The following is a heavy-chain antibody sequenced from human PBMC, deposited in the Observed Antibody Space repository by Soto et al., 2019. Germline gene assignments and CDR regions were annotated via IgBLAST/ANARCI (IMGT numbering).Heavy chain of an antibody. CDR3: TRGLFSGSSYSGSWYYFDS. V-gene: IGHV4-34*01. Sequence: SETLSLTCAVSGGAFSGYIWTWIRQTPGKGLQWIGQINHSGSSIYNPSLKNRVTISTMSNNKFSLELSSVTAADTAVYYCTRGLFSGSSYSGSWYYFDSWGQGTMVT. CDR2: INHSGSS. J-gene: IGHJ4*02. D-gene: IGHD1-26*01. CDR1: GGAFSGYI.